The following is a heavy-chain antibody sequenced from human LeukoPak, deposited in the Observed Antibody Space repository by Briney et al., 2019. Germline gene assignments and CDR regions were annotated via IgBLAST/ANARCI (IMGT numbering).Heavy chain of an antibody. D-gene: IGHD1-26*01. V-gene: IGHV3-30*02. CDR3: AKDTTIVGATAGDY. Sequence: PGGSLRLSCAASGFTFSSYGMHWVRQAPGKGLEWVAFIRYDGSNKYYADSVKGRFTISRDNSKNTLYLQMNSLRAEDTAVYYCAKDTTIVGATAGDYWGQGTLVTVSS. CDR2: IRYDGSNK. CDR1: GFTFSSYG. J-gene: IGHJ4*02.